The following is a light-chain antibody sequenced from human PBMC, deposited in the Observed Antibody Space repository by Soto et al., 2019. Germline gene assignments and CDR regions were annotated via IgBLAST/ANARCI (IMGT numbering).Light chain of an antibody. CDR1: QSLLYSDGNIY. Sequence: DVVMTQSPLSLPVTLGQPASISCRSSQSLLYSDGNIYVNWFQQRPGQSPRRLIYQVSNRESGVQDSFSGIGAGTEFTLKISRVEAEEVGVYYCMQGTRLPITFVQGTRLEIK. V-gene: IGKV2-30*01. J-gene: IGKJ5*01. CDR2: QVS. CDR3: MQGTRLPIT.